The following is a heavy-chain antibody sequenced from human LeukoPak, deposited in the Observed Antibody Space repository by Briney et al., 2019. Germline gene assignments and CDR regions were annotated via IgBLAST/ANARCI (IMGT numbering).Heavy chain of an antibody. D-gene: IGHD3-22*01. CDR2: IYSSGST. J-gene: IGHJ5*02. V-gene: IGHV4-61*02. Sequence: PSETLSLTCTVSGGSISSGSKYWSWIRQPAGKGLEWIGRIYSSGSTNYNPSLKSRVTISADTSKNQVSLKLRSVTAADTAVYYCATGGHYYDSSAYWNWFDPWGKGTLVTVSS. CDR3: ATGGHYYDSSAYWNWFDP. CDR1: GGSISSGSKY.